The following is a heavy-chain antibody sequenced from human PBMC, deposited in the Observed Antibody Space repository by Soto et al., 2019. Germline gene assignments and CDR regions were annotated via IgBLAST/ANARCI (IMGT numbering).Heavy chain of an antibody. CDR2: LWSDGIKA. V-gene: IGHV3-33*01. CDR1: GFSLGGHG. CDR3: ARDLNYWSLLIDH. D-gene: IGHD2-8*02. J-gene: IGHJ4*02. Sequence: GGSLRLSCTAAGFSLGGHGVHWVRQAPGKGLEWVAGLWSDGIKASYTDSVKGRFTISRDTSKNMLYLQMNSLGAEDTAVYYSARDLNYWSLLIDHWGQGTLVTVSS.